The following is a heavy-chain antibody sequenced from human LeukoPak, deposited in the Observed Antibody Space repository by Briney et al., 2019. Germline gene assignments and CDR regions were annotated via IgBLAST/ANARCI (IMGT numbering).Heavy chain of an antibody. CDR3: ARSAGDSFDD. CDR1: GYTFTSYA. J-gene: IGHJ4*02. Sequence: ASVTVSCTASGYTFTSYAMHWVRQAPGQRLEWMGWINAGNGNTKYSQEFQGRVTITRDTSASTAYMELSSLRSEDMAIYYCARSAGDSFDDWGQGTLVTVSS. CDR2: INAGNGNT. D-gene: IGHD2-21*02. V-gene: IGHV1-3*03.